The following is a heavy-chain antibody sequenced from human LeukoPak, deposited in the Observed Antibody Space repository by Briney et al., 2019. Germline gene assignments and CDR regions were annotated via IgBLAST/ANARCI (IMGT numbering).Heavy chain of an antibody. Sequence: PGGSLRLSCAASGFTFSSYWMHWVRQAPGKGLVWVSSINSDGSSTSYADSVKGRFTISRDNAKNTLYLQMNSLRAEDTAVYYCARDLPPAGYSSGWYFGYWGQGTLVTVSS. CDR1: GFTFSSYW. V-gene: IGHV3-74*01. D-gene: IGHD6-19*01. CDR3: ARDLPPAGYSSGWYFGY. CDR2: INSDGSST. J-gene: IGHJ4*02.